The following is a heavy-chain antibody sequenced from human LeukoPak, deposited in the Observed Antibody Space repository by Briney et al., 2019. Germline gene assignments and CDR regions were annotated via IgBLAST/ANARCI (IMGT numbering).Heavy chain of an antibody. D-gene: IGHD3-10*01. Sequence: GASVKVSCKASGGTFSSYAISWVRQAPGQGLEWMGGIIPIFGTANYAQKFQGRVTMTRNTSTTTAYMELSSLRSDDTAVYYCARRVRGVVIFSRAQGSFDLWGQGTLVTVSS. CDR3: ARRVRGVVIFSRAQGSFDL. V-gene: IGHV1-69*05. CDR2: IIPIFGTA. J-gene: IGHJ3*01. CDR1: GGTFSSYA.